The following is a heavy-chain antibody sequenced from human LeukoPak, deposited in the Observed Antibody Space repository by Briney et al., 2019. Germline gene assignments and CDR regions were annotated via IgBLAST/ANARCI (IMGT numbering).Heavy chain of an antibody. J-gene: IGHJ4*02. CDR3: AKDRGSYSSGWTGFDY. V-gene: IGHV3-30*18. D-gene: IGHD6-19*01. CDR2: ISYDGSNK. CDR1: GFTFSSYG. Sequence: GGSLRLSCAASGFTFSSYGMHWVRQAPGKGLEWVADISYDGSNKYYAASVKGRFTILRDNSKNTLYLQMNSLRAEDTAVYYCAKDRGSYSSGWTGFDYWGQGTLVTVSS.